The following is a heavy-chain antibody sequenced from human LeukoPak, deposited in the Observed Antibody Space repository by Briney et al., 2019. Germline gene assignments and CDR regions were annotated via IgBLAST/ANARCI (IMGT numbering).Heavy chain of an antibody. CDR1: GFTFSNAW. Sequence: GGSLRLSCAASGFTFSNAWMSWVRQAPGKGLEWVGRIKSKTDGGTTDYAAPVKGRFTISRDVSKNTLYLQMNSLKTEDTAVYYCTTVTMIPSDYMDVWGKGTTVTISS. J-gene: IGHJ6*03. CDR2: IKSKTDGGTT. V-gene: IGHV3-15*01. D-gene: IGHD3-22*01. CDR3: TTVTMIPSDYMDV.